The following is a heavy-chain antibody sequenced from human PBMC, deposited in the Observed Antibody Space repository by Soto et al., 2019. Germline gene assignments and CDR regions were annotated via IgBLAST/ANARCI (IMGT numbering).Heavy chain of an antibody. J-gene: IGHJ6*02. D-gene: IGHD3-3*01. V-gene: IGHV3-21*01. CDR2: ISSSSSYI. CDR1: GFTFSSYS. CDR3: AKAVAFGVVIDYYYYGMDV. Sequence: PGGSLRLSCAASGFTFSSYSMNWVRQAPGKGLEWVSSISSSSSYIYYADSVKGRFTISRDNAKNSLYLQMNSLRAEDTAVYYCAKAVAFGVVIDYYYYGMDVWGQGTTVTVSS.